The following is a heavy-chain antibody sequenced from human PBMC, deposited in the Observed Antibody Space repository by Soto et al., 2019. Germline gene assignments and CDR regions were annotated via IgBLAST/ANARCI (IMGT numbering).Heavy chain of an antibody. CDR3: AREQYNWKL. CDR2: VYHTGNT. Sequence: PSETLSLTCSVSGVSITSYYWTWIRHSPGKGLEWTGYVYHTGNTYYNPSLKSRVTISLDTSKNQVSLRLRSVTAADTAVYYCAREQYNWKLWGQGTLVTVSS. V-gene: IGHV4-59*01. J-gene: IGHJ4*02. CDR1: GVSITSYY. D-gene: IGHD1-20*01.